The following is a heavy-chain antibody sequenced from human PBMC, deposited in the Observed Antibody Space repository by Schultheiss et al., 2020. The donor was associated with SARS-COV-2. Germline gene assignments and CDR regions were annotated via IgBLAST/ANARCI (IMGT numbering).Heavy chain of an antibody. CDR2: ISWDGGST. J-gene: IGHJ4*02. V-gene: IGHV3-43D*03. CDR1: GFTFDDYA. Sequence: GESLKISCAASGFTFDDYAMHWVRQAPGKGLEWVSLISWDGGSTYYADSVKGRFTISRDNSKNSLYLQMNSLRAEDTALYYCARPISITFGGVSEGYFDYWGQGTLVTVSS. CDR3: ARPISITFGGVSEGYFDY. D-gene: IGHD3-16*01.